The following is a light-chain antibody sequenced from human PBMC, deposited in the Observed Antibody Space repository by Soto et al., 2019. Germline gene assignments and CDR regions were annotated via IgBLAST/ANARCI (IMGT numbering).Light chain of an antibody. CDR3: QYYISSRSIT. CDR2: GAS. CDR1: QSVRSTY. Sequence: EIVLTQSPGILSLSPGERATLSCRASQSVRSTYLAWYQQKPGQAPRLLIHGASSRATGIPDRFSGSGSGTDFTLTISRLEPEDFAVYYCQYYISSRSITLGQGTRLEIK. V-gene: IGKV3-20*01. J-gene: IGKJ5*01.